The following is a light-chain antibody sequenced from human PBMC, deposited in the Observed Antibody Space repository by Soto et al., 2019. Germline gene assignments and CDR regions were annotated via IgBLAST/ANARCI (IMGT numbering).Light chain of an antibody. V-gene: IGLV3-21*04. CDR3: QVWDSSSDHVV. J-gene: IGLJ2*01. CDR1: NIGSKS. CDR2: YDS. Sequence: SYELTQPPSVSVAPGKTARITCGGNNIGSKSVHWYQQKPGQAPVVVIYYDSDRPSGNPERFSGSNSENTATLTISRVEAGDEAAYYCQVWDSSSDHVVFGGGTKLTVL.